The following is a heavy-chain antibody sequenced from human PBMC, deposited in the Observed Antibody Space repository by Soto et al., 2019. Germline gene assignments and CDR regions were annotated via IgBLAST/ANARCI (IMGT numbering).Heavy chain of an antibody. CDR1: GGTFSSYA. V-gene: IGHV1-69*13. Sequence: SVKVSCKASGGTFSSYAISWVRQAPGQGLEWMGGIIPIFGTANYAQKFQGRVTITADESTSTAYMELSSLRSEDTAVYYCAREHIAARDWFDPWGQGTMVTVSS. CDR3: AREHIAARDWFDP. J-gene: IGHJ5*02. D-gene: IGHD6-6*01. CDR2: IIPIFGTA.